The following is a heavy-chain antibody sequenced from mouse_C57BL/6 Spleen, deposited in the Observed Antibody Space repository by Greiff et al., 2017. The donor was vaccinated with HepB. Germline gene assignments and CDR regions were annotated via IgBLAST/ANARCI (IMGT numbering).Heavy chain of an antibody. V-gene: IGHV5-4*01. CDR3: ARDLGITTLFDY. J-gene: IGHJ2*01. Sequence: EVHLVESGGGLVKPGGSLKLSCAASGFTFSSYAMSWVRQTPEKRLEWVATISDGGSYTYYPDNVKGRFTISRDNAKNNLYLQMSHLKSEDTAMYYCARDLGITTLFDYWGQGTTLTVSS. CDR1: GFTFSSYA. CDR2: ISDGGSYT. D-gene: IGHD2-4*01.